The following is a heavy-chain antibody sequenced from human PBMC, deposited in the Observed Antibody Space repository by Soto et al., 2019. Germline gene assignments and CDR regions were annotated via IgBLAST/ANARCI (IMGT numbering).Heavy chain of an antibody. V-gene: IGHV4-34*01. Sequence: QVQLQQWGAGLLKPSETLSLTCAVYGGSFSGYYWSWIRQPPGKGLEWIGEINHSGSTNYNPSLKSRVTISVDTSKNQFSLKLSSVTAAATAVYYCARGRGRIMITFGGNYFDYWGQGTLVTVSS. D-gene: IGHD3-16*01. CDR1: GGSFSGYY. CDR3: ARGRGRIMITFGGNYFDY. CDR2: INHSGST. J-gene: IGHJ4*02.